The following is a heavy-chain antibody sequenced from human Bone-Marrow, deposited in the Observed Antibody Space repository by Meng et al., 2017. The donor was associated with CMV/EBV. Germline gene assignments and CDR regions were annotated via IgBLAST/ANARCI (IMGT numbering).Heavy chain of an antibody. J-gene: IGHJ4*02. V-gene: IGHV1-69*04. CDR2: IIPILGIA. CDR1: GGTFSSYT. D-gene: IGHD4-23*01. Sequence: SVKVSCKASGGTFSSYTISWVRQAPGQGLEWMGRIIPILGIANYAQKFQGRVTITADKSTSTAYMELSSLRSEDTAVYYCARDTGGKEPYYFDYLGQGTLVTVSS. CDR3: ARDTGGKEPYYFDY.